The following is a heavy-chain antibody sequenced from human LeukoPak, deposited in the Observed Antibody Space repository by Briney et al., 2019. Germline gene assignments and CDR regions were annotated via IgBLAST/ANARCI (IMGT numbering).Heavy chain of an antibody. CDR1: AYSINSLNY. D-gene: IGHD3-10*01. CDR3: ARAYYYGSGSLVDWFDP. V-gene: IGHV4-38-2*01. J-gene: IGHJ5*02. CDR2: IHHSGST. Sequence: SETLSLTCAVSAYSINSLNYWGWIRQPPGKGLEWIASIHHSGSTDYNPSLKSRVTISVDTSKNQFSLKLSSVTAADTAVYYCARAYYYGSGSLVDWFDPWGQGTLVTVSS.